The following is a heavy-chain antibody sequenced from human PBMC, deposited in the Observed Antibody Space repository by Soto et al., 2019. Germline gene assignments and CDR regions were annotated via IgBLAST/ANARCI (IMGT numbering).Heavy chain of an antibody. D-gene: IGHD6-19*01. Sequence: EVQLVESGGGLVQPGGSLRLACAASGFTSSSNYIHCVRQAPGKGLVCVSRINKDGNIINYADSVKGRFTTSRDNAKNTLYLQMNGLRAEDTAVYYCLMYITGWSWGQGTLVTVSS. CDR1: GFTSSSNY. CDR3: LMYITGWS. J-gene: IGHJ5*02. CDR2: INKDGNII. V-gene: IGHV3-74*01.